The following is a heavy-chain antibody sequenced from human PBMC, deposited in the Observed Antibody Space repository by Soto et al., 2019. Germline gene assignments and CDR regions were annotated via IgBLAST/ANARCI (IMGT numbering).Heavy chain of an antibody. CDR2: ISYDGSNK. CDR3: ARETSDAFDI. D-gene: IGHD2-2*01. CDR1: GFTFSSYA. J-gene: IGHJ3*02. V-gene: IGHV3-30-3*01. Sequence: QVQLVESGGGVVQPGRSVRLSCAASGFTFSSYAMHWVRQAPGKGLEWVAVISYDGSNKYYADSVKGRFTISRDNSKNTLYLQMNSLRAEDTAVYYCARETSDAFDIWGQGTMVTVSS.